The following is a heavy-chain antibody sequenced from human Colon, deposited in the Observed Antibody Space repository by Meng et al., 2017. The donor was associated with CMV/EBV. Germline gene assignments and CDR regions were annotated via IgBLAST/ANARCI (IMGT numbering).Heavy chain of an antibody. CDR2: IYYSGST. CDR3: AREHANFYGSAWYNWFDP. CDR1: GGSISSSSYY. J-gene: IGHJ5*02. Sequence: SETLSLTCTVSGGSISSSSYYWGWIRQPPGKGLEWIGSIYYSGSTYYNPSLKSRVTISVDTSKNQFSLKLSSMTAADTAVYYCAREHANFYGSAWYNWFDPWGQGTLVTVSS. V-gene: IGHV4-39*07. D-gene: IGHD3-10*01.